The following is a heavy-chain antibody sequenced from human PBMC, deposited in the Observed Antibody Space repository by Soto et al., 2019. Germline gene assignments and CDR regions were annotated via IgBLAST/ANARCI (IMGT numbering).Heavy chain of an antibody. CDR1: GFTFSSYW. Sequence: GGSLRLSCAASGFTFSSYWMSWVRQAPGKGLEWVANIKQDGSEKYYVDSVRGRFTISRDNAKNSLYLQMNSLRAENTAVYYCARVEQWLGFYYYMDVWGKGTTVTVSS. D-gene: IGHD6-19*01. J-gene: IGHJ6*03. CDR2: IKQDGSEK. V-gene: IGHV3-7*01. CDR3: ARVEQWLGFYYYMDV.